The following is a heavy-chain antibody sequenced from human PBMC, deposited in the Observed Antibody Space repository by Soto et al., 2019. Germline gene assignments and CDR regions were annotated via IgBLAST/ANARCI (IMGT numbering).Heavy chain of an antibody. CDR2: ISSSSSYI. CDR1: GFIFSSYS. D-gene: IGHD3-10*01. Sequence: KTGGSLRLSCAASGFIFSSYSMNWVRQAPGKGLEWVSSISSSSSYIYYADSVKGRFTISRDNAKNSLYLQMNSLRAEDTAVYYCARDLWIGGRYGMDVWGQGTTVTVSS. J-gene: IGHJ6*02. V-gene: IGHV3-21*01. CDR3: ARDLWIGGRYGMDV.